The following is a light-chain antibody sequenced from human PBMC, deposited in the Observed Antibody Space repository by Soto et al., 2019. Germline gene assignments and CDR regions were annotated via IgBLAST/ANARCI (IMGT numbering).Light chain of an antibody. CDR1: QAISGW. CDR2: GTS. V-gene: IGKV1D-12*01. Sequence: DIQMIQAPSFVYASVGDRVTVACRSSQAISGWLAWYQQNPGKAPRLLIYGTSTLQSGVPSRFSGSGSGTDFTLTINSLQPEDFATYYCQQAYSFPLTFGGGTKVDIK. CDR3: QQAYSFPLT. J-gene: IGKJ4*01.